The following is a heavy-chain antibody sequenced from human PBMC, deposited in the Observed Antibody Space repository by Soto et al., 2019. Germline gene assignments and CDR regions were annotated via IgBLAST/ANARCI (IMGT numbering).Heavy chain of an antibody. Sequence: SGTLSLTCTVSGGSISSYYWSWIRQPPGKGLEWIGYIYYSGSTTYNPSLQSRVTILVDTSKNQFSLKLSSMTAADTAVYYCARLWFGESYFDYWGQGTLVTVSS. V-gene: IGHV4-59*01. D-gene: IGHD3-10*01. CDR3: ARLWFGESYFDY. CDR2: IYYSGST. J-gene: IGHJ4*02. CDR1: GGSISSYY.